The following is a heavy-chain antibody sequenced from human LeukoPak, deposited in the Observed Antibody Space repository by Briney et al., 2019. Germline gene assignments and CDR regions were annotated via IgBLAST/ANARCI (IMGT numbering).Heavy chain of an antibody. D-gene: IGHD1-26*01. V-gene: IGHV1-18*01. CDR3: ASPTWEHPDAFDI. J-gene: IGHJ3*02. Sequence: ASVKVSCTASGYTFTSYGISWVRQAPGQGLEWMGWISAYNGNTNYAQKLQGRVTMTTDTSTSTAYMELRSLRSDDTAVYYCASPTWEHPDAFDIWGQGTMVTVSS. CDR1: GYTFTSYG. CDR2: ISAYNGNT.